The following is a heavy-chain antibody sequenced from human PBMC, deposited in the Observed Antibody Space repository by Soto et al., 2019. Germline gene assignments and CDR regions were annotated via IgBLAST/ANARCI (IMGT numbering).Heavy chain of an antibody. V-gene: IGHV6-1*01. CDR3: ARVGYSYGPYYYYYGMDV. J-gene: IGHJ6*02. CDR1: GDSVSSNSAA. CDR2: TYYRSKWYN. Sequence: QVQLQQSGPGLVKPSQTLSLTCAISGDSVSSNSAAWNWIRQSPSRGLEWLGGTYYRSKWYNDYAVSVKSRITINPDTSKNQFSLQLNSVTPEDTAVYYCARVGYSYGPYYYYYGMDVWGQGTTVTVSS. D-gene: IGHD5-18*01.